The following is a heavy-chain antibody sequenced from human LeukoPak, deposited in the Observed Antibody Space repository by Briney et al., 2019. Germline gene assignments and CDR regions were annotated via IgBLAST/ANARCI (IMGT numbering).Heavy chain of an antibody. J-gene: IGHJ4*02. CDR1: GFTFSNYN. V-gene: IGHV3-21*04. D-gene: IGHD4-17*01. Sequence: GGSLRLSCAASGFTFSNYNMNWVRQTPGKGLEWVSSITSSSMYIYYADSVKGRFTISRDISKNAVYLQMNSLRAEDTAVYYCARDSYGDANFDSWGQGTLVTVSS. CDR3: ARDSYGDANFDS. CDR2: ITSSSMYI.